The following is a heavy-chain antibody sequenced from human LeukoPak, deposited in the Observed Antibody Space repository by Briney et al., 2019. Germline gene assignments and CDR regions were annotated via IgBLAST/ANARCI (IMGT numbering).Heavy chain of an antibody. V-gene: IGHV1-46*01. CDR2: INPSGGST. CDR3: ARVTGTTLKFDY. D-gene: IGHD1-7*01. CDR1: GYTFTSYY. Sequence: GASVNVSCKASGYTFTSYYMRWVRQAPGQGLEWMGIINPSGGSTSYAQKFQGRVTMTRDTSTSTVYMELSSLRSEDTAVYYCARVTGTTLKFDYWGQGTLVTVSS. J-gene: IGHJ4*02.